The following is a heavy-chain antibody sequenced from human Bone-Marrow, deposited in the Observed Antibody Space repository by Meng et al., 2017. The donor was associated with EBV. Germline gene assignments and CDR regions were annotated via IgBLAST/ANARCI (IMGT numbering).Heavy chain of an antibody. J-gene: IGHJ1*01. D-gene: IGHD2-21*02. CDR3: ARGRGGDFLGYFHH. V-gene: IGHV4-30-2*01. CDR2: IYHSGIT. CDR1: GGSISTGDYS. Sequence: QLQLQESGSGLVKPSXXXXLXXXVSGGSISTGDYSWSWIRQPPGKGLEWVGYIYHSGITYYNPSLKSRVTISVDRSKNLFSLKLSSVTAADTAVYYCARGRGGDFLGYFHHWGQGTLVTVSS.